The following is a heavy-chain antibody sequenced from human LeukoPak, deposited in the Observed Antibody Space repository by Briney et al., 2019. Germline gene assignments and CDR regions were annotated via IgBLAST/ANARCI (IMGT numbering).Heavy chain of an antibody. J-gene: IGHJ3*02. D-gene: IGHD3-22*01. Sequence: SVKVSCKASGGTFSSYAISWVRQAPGQGLEWMGRIIPILGIASYAQKFQGRVTITADKSTSTAYMELSSLRSEDTAVYYCAREPPNYYDSSGYYQDAFDIWGQGTMVTVSS. V-gene: IGHV1-69*04. CDR1: GGTFSSYA. CDR2: IIPILGIA. CDR3: AREPPNYYDSSGYYQDAFDI.